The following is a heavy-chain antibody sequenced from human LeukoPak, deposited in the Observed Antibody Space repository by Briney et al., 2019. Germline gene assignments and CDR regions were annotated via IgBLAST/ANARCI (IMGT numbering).Heavy chain of an antibody. D-gene: IGHD2-2*01. CDR3: ATYCSSANCYISGYYFDY. CDR2: IIPISGTT. Sequence: ASVKVSCKASGGTFSSYAVSWVRQAPRQGLEWMGGIIPISGTTNYAQKFQGRVTITADESTSAAYMELSSLRSEDTAMYYCATYCSSANCYISGYYFDYWGQGTLLTVSS. V-gene: IGHV1-69*13. CDR1: GGTFSSYA. J-gene: IGHJ4*02.